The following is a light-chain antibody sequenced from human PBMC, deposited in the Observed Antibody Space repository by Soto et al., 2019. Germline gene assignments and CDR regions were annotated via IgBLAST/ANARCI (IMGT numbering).Light chain of an antibody. J-gene: IGKJ4*01. CDR2: AAT. Sequence: DIQMTQSPSSLSASVGDRVTITCRASQSCSVYLNWYQQKPGKAPRLLIYAATTLQSGVPSRFSGRGSGTDFTLTFTSLQPEDFATYYCQQTYSTPLTFGGGTKVEIK. CDR3: QQTYSTPLT. CDR1: QSCSVY. V-gene: IGKV1-39*01.